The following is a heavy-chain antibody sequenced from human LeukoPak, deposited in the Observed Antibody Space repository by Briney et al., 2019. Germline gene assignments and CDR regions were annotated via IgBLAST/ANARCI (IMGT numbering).Heavy chain of an antibody. Sequence: GGSLRLSCAASGFTFEDYTMHWVRQAPGKTLEWVSLISWDGTTYYRDSVKGRFTTSRDNSKNSLYLQMDTLTSEDTAFYYCVKDLSYESSGYVFDYWGQGTLVTVSS. CDR2: ISWDGTT. CDR3: VKDLSYESSGYVFDY. CDR1: GFTFEDYT. D-gene: IGHD3-22*01. V-gene: IGHV3-43*01. J-gene: IGHJ4*02.